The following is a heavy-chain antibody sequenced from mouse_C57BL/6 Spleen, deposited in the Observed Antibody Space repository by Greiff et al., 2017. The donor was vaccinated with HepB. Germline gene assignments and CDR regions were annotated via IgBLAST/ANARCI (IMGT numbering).Heavy chain of an antibody. Sequence: QVQLQQPGAELVRPGSSVKLSCKASGYTFTSYWMHWVKQRPIQGLEWIGNIDPSDSETHYNQKFKDKATLTVDKSSSTAYMQLSSLTSEDSAVYYCARPYYGGYFDVWGTGTTVTVSS. CDR1: GYTFTSYW. CDR3: ARPYYGGYFDV. J-gene: IGHJ1*03. CDR2: IDPSDSET. V-gene: IGHV1-52*01. D-gene: IGHD1-1*01.